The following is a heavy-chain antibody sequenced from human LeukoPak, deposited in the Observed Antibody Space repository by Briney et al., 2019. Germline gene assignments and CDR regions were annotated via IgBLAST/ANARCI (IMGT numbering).Heavy chain of an antibody. Sequence: SETLSLTCTVSGGSISSSSYYWGWIRQPPGKGLEWIGSIYYSGSTYYNPSLKSRVTILVDTSKNQFSLKLSSVTAADTAVYYCARVQNYYYYMDVWGKGTTVTISS. J-gene: IGHJ6*03. V-gene: IGHV4-39*07. CDR1: GGSISSSSYY. CDR2: IYYSGST. CDR3: ARVQNYYYYMDV.